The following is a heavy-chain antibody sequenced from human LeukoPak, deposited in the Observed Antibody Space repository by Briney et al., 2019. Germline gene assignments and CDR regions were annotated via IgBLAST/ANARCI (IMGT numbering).Heavy chain of an antibody. Sequence: PSETLSLTCAVYGGSFSGYYWSWIRQPPGKGLEWIGEINHSGSTKYNPSLKSRVTISVDTSKNQFSLKLSSVTAADTAVYYCARDRDFTGYCTNGVCFFDYWGQGTLVTVSS. CDR3: ARDRDFTGYCTNGVCFFDY. D-gene: IGHD2-8*01. V-gene: IGHV4-34*01. CDR2: INHSGST. CDR1: GGSFSGYY. J-gene: IGHJ4*02.